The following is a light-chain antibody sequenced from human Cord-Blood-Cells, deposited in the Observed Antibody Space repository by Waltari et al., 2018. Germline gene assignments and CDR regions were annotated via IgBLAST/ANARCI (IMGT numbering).Light chain of an antibody. CDR1: HGFTVRTYR. V-gene: IGLV5-45*02. CDR2: YKSDSVK. J-gene: IGLJ2*01. CDR3: MIGHSSAGV. Sequence: QAVLTQPSSLSASPGASASLTCPFRHGFTVRTYRIYWYQQKPGSPPQYLLRYKSDSVKQQGYGVPSRFSVSNDASAKVGILLISGLQAEDEADYYCMIGHSSAGVFGGGTKLTV.